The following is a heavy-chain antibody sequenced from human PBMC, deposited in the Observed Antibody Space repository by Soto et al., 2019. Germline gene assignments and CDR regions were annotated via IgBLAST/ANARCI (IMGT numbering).Heavy chain of an antibody. CDR2: IVSDGSRT. Sequence: EVQLVESGGGFVQPGGSLRLSCVGSGLPFSRYWMHWVRQVPGKGLVWVSNIVSDGSRTTYADSVKGRFTISRDNAKNTLYLQMDSLRVEDTAVYYCARDANADPFDYWGQGTVVTVSS. CDR1: GLPFSRYW. V-gene: IGHV3-74*01. CDR3: ARDANADPFDY. J-gene: IGHJ4*02.